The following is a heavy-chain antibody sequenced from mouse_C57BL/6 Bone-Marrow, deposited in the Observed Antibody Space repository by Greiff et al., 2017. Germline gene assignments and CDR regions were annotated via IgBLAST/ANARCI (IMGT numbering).Heavy chain of an antibody. CDR1: GYTFTSYG. D-gene: IGHD1-1*01. V-gene: IGHV1-81*01. CDR3: PLLRYPWYFDV. J-gene: IGHJ1*03. CDR2: IYPRSGNT. Sequence: VQLQESGAELARPGASVKLSCKASGYTFTSYGISWVKQRTGQGLEWIGEIYPRSGNTYYNEKFKGKATLTADKSSSTAYMELRSLTSEDSAVYFCPLLRYPWYFDVWGTGTTVTVSA.